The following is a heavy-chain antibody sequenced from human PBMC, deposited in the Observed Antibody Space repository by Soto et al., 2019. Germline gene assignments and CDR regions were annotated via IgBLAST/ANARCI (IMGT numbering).Heavy chain of an antibody. V-gene: IGHV1-3*01. CDR1: GYTFTSYA. CDR3: ATAIADDAFDI. D-gene: IGHD2-2*01. CDR2: INGGNGNT. Sequence: ASVKVSCRASGYTFTSYAMHWVRQAPGQRLEWMGWINGGNGNTKYSQKLQGRVTITRDTSATTAYMELSSLRSEDTAVYYCATAIADDAFDIWGRGTMVTVSS. J-gene: IGHJ3*02.